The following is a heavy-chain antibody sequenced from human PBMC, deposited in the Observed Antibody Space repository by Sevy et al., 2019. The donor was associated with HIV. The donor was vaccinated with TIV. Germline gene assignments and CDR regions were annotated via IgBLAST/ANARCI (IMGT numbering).Heavy chain of an antibody. D-gene: IGHD3-10*01. CDR3: ARVSGYYGSGSYPYYYGMDV. V-gene: IGHV4-59*01. CDR2: IYYSGST. CDR1: AGSISSYY. J-gene: IGHJ6*02. Sequence: SETLSLTCTVSAGSISSYYSSWIRQPPGKGLEWIGYIYYSGSTNYNPSLKSRVTISVDTSKNQFSLKLSSVTAADTAVYYCARVSGYYGSGSYPYYYGMDVWGQGTTVTVSS.